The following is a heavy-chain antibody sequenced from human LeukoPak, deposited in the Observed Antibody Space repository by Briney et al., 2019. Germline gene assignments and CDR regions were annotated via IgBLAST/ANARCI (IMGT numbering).Heavy chain of an antibody. CDR3: ARNQQRHPNWFDP. J-gene: IGHJ5*02. CDR2: ISSSSSYT. V-gene: IGHV3-11*06. D-gene: IGHD6-25*01. CDR1: GFTFSDYY. Sequence: GGSLRLSCAASGFTFSDYYMSWIHQAPGKGLEWVSYISSSSSYTNYADSVKGRFTISRDNAKNSLYLQMNSLRAEDTAVYYCARNQQRHPNWFDPWGQGTLVTVSS.